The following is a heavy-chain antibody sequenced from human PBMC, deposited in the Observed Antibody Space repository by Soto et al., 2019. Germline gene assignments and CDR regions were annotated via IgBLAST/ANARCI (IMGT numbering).Heavy chain of an antibody. V-gene: IGHV5-51*01. Sequence: GDSLKTSFKGSGYSFTGYWIGWVRQIPGKGLEWMGIIYPGDSDTRYSPSFQGQVTISADKSISTAYLQWSSLKASDTAMYYCARHGVVPAAPDYYYYGMDVWGQGTTVTVSS. D-gene: IGHD2-2*01. CDR1: GYSFTGYW. CDR2: IYPGDSDT. CDR3: ARHGVVPAAPDYYYYGMDV. J-gene: IGHJ6*02.